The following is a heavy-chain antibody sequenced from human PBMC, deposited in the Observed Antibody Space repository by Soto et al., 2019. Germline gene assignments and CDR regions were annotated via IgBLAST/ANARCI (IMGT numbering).Heavy chain of an antibody. Sequence: GASVKVSCKVSGYTLTELSMHWVRQAPGKGLEWMGGFDPEDGETIYAQKFQGRVTMTEDTSTDTAYMELSSLRSEDTAVYYCATALSKMVIEVRPVLDYWGQGTLVTVSS. CDR2: FDPEDGET. J-gene: IGHJ4*02. CDR1: GYTLTELS. CDR3: ATALSKMVIEVRPVLDY. D-gene: IGHD6-6*01. V-gene: IGHV1-24*01.